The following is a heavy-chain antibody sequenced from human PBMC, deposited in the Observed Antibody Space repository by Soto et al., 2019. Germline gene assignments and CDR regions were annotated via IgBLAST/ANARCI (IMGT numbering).Heavy chain of an antibody. Sequence: PSETLSLTCTVSGESISSGDHYWSWVRQSPGEGLEWIGFIYYSGNTYYNPSLKSRVSMSVDTSNNQFSLKLNSVTAADTAVYYCARDAGYCNSVSCYPYNMDVWGQGTTVT. CDR1: GESISSGDHY. J-gene: IGHJ6*02. D-gene: IGHD2-15*01. CDR3: ARDAGYCNSVSCYPYNMDV. V-gene: IGHV4-30-4*01. CDR2: IYYSGNT.